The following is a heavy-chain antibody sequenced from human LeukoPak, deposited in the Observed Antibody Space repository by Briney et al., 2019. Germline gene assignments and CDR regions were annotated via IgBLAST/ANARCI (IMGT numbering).Heavy chain of an antibody. D-gene: IGHD6-13*01. CDR1: GYTFTGYY. J-gene: IGHJ4*02. Sequence: SVKVSCKASGYTFTGYYMHWVRQAPGQGLEWMGWINPNSGGTNYAQKFQGRVTMTRDTSINTAYMELSRLTSDDTAVYYCARAGSSSRWVNDYWGQGTLVTVSS. CDR2: INPNSGGT. CDR3: ARAGSSSRWVNDY. V-gene: IGHV1-2*02.